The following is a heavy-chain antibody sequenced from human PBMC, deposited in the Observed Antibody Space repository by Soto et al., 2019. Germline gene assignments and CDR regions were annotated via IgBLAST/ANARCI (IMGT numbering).Heavy chain of an antibody. J-gene: IGHJ3*02. V-gene: IGHV1-8*01. CDR2: MNPNSGNT. D-gene: IGHD3-3*01. CDR3: VRGTDIVLRFLEWLPNDAFDI. Sequence: QVQLVQSGAEVKKPGASVKVSCKASGYTFTSYDINWVRQATGQGLEWMGWMNPNSGNTGYAQKFQGRVTMTRYTSISTAYMELSSLRSEDTAVYYCVRGTDIVLRFLEWLPNDAFDIWGQGTMVTVSS. CDR1: GYTFTSYD.